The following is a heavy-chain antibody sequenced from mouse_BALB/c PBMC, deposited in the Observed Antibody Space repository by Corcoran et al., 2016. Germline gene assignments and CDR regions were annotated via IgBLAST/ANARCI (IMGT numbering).Heavy chain of an antibody. D-gene: IGHD6-1*01. CDR3: ARREIAAMDY. J-gene: IGHJ4*01. Sequence: QVTLKESGPGILQPSQTLSLTCSFSGFSLSTSGMGVSWIRQPSGKGLEWLAHIYWDDDKRYNPSLKSRLTISKDTSSNQVFLKITSVDTADTATYYCARREIAAMDYWGQGTSVTVSS. CDR2: IYWDDDK. CDR1: GFSLSTSGMG. V-gene: IGHV8-12*01.